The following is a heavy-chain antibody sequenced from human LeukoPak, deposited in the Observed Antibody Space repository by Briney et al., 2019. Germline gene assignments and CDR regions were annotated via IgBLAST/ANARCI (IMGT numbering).Heavy chain of an antibody. D-gene: IGHD6-19*01. CDR2: ISSSSSTI. CDR1: GFTFSTYS. J-gene: IGHJ4*02. Sequence: GGSLRLSCAASGFTFSTYSMNWVRQAPGKGLEWVSYISSSSSTIYYADSVKGRFTISGDDAKNSLYLQMNSLRDEDTAVYYCARAGSSGWLNGGYFDFWGQGTLVTVSS. V-gene: IGHV3-48*02. CDR3: ARAGSSGWLNGGYFDF.